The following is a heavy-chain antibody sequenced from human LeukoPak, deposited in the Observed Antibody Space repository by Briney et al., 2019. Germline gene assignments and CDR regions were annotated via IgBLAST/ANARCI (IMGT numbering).Heavy chain of an antibody. V-gene: IGHV1-8*01. CDR3: ARGGYYDFWSGCYSYNWFDP. D-gene: IGHD3-3*01. J-gene: IGHJ5*02. Sequence: GASVKVSSKASGYTFTSYDINWVRQATGQGLEWMGWMNPNSGNTGYAQKFQGRVTMTRNTSISTAYMELSSLRSEDTALYYCARGGYYDFWSGCYSYNWFDPWGQGTLVTVSS. CDR2: MNPNSGNT. CDR1: GYTFTSYD.